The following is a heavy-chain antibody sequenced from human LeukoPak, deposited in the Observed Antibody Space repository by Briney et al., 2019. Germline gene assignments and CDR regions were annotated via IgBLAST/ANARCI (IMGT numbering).Heavy chain of an antibody. V-gene: IGHV3-30-3*01. CDR2: ISYDGSNK. CDR1: GFTFSSYA. CDR3: ARDGSGSYFYFDY. Sequence: GRSLRLSCAASGFTFSSYAMHWVRQAPGKGLEWVAIISYDGSNKYYADSVKGRLTISRDSSKNTLYLQMNSLRAEDTAVYYCARDGSGSYFYFDYWGQGTLVTVSS. D-gene: IGHD3-10*01. J-gene: IGHJ4*02.